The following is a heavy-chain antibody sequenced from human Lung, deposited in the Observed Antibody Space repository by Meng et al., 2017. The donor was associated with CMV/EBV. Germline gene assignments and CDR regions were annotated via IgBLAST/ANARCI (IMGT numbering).Heavy chain of an antibody. CDR2: MNPSSGNT. CDR3: AREIAAAGPYYYYYALDV. V-gene: IGHV1-8*01. D-gene: IGHD6-13*01. J-gene: IGHJ6*02. Sequence: SVXVSXXASGYSFTSFNINWVRQATGQGLEWMGWMNPSSGNTGSAQKFQGRVTLTRNSAISTAYMELSSLRSEDTAVYYCAREIAAAGPYYYYYALDVWGQGAXVTVSS. CDR1: GYSFTSFN.